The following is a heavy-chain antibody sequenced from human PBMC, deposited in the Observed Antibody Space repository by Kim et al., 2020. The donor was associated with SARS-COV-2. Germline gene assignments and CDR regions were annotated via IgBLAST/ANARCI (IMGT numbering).Heavy chain of an antibody. J-gene: IGHJ4*02. V-gene: IGHV3-49*02. Sequence: SVKGRFTISRDDSKSIAYLQMNSLKTEDTAVYYCTRDPDYYGSGSYLSDYWGQGTLVTVSS. D-gene: IGHD3-10*01. CDR3: TRDPDYYGSGSYLSDY.